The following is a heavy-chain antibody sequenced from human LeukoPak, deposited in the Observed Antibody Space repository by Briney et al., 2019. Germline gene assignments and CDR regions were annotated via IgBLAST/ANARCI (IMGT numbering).Heavy chain of an antibody. Sequence: SETLSLTCAVYGGSFSGYYWSWIRQPRGKGLEWIGEINHSGSTNYNPSLKSRVTISVDTSKNQFSLKLNSVTAADTAVYYCAKSNGYGLVDIWGQGTMVTVSS. CDR3: AKSNGYGLVDI. CDR2: INHSGST. D-gene: IGHD3-10*01. CDR1: GGSFSGYY. J-gene: IGHJ3*02. V-gene: IGHV4-34*01.